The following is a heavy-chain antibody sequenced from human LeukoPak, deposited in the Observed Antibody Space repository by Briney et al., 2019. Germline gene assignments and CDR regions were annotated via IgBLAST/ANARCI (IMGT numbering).Heavy chain of an antibody. CDR3: AREGGGVRYFDWLSPLNYYYYYMDV. CDR1: GNSISSGDNY. D-gene: IGHD3-9*01. J-gene: IGHJ6*03. V-gene: IGHV4-61*02. CDR2: IYTSGST. Sequence: SETLSLTCTVSGNSISSGDNYWSWIRQPAGKGLEWIGRIYTSGSTNYNPSLKSRVTMSVDTSKNQFSLKLSSVTAADTAVYYCAREGGGVRYFDWLSPLNYYYYYMDVWGKGTTVTISS.